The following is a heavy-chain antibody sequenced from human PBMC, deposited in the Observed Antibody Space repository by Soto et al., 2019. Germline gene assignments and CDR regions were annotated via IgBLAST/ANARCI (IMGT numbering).Heavy chain of an antibody. J-gene: IGHJ5*02. CDR3: ARHSYCSSICWFDP. D-gene: IGHD2-2*01. V-gene: IGHV4-30-4*01. Sequence: PSETLSLTCTVSGGSISSGEYYWTWIRQPPGKGLEWIGYIYYSGSTYYNPSLKSRVTISVDTSKNQFSLKLSSVTAADTAVYYCARHSYCSSICWFDPWGQGTLVTVSS. CDR2: IYYSGST. CDR1: GGSISSGEYY.